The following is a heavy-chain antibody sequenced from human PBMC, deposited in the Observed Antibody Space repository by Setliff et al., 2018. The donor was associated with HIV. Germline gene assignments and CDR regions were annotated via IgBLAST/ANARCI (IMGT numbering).Heavy chain of an antibody. CDR1: GYTFTRNQ. CDR3: ARDGGDGSGYYYADY. J-gene: IGHJ4*02. V-gene: IGHV1-46*01. Sequence: ASVKVSCKASGYTFTRNQMHWVRQAPGQGLEWVGIINPSGGSAAYAEKFRGRVTMTSDTSTNTVYMELRSLRSEDTAVFYCARDGGDGSGYYYADYWGQGTLVTVSS. CDR2: INPSGGSA. D-gene: IGHD3-22*01.